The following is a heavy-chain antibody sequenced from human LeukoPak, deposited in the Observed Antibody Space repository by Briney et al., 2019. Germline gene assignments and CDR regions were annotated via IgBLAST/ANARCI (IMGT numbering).Heavy chain of an antibody. J-gene: IGHJ4*02. CDR1: EYTYRSYW. Sequence: GGSLRLSCEDSEYTYRSYWMSWVRQAPGKGLEWVSNINQGGSDKYYVDSVKGRFTISRDNAKKSLYLQLSSLRAEDKAVYYCARDRIGGLDYWGQGTRVTVSS. V-gene: IGHV3-7*01. CDR3: ARDRIGGLDY. D-gene: IGHD3-16*01. CDR2: INQGGSDK.